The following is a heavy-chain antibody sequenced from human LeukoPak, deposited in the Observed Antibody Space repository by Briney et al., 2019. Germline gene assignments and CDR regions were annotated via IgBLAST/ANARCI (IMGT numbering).Heavy chain of an antibody. D-gene: IGHD2-21*01. CDR1: GFTFSSYG. Sequence: GGSLRLSCAASGFTFSSYGMHWVRQAPGKGLEWVAFIRYDGSNKYYADSVKGRFTISRDNSKNTLYLQMNSLRAEDTAVYYCAKDSYCGGDCYSFGYWGQGTLVTVSS. J-gene: IGHJ4*02. CDR2: IRYDGSNK. V-gene: IGHV3-30*02. CDR3: AKDSYCGGDCYSFGY.